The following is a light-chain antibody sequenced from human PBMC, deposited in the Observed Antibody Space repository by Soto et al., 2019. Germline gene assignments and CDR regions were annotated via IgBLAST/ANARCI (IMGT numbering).Light chain of an antibody. CDR2: EVS. CDR3: CSFAGSGYV. CDR1: SSDVGGYNF. J-gene: IGLJ6*01. Sequence: QSALPQPPSASGSLGQSVTISCTGTSSDVGGYNFVSWFQQRPGEAPKLLIYEVSNRPSGVPDRFSGSKSGNTASLTVSGLQADDEADYYCCSFAGSGYVFGSGTQLTVL. V-gene: IGLV2-8*01.